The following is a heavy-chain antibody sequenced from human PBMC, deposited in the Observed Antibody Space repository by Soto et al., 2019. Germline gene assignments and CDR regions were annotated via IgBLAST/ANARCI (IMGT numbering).Heavy chain of an antibody. J-gene: IGHJ3*02. CDR2: ISAYNGNT. CDR3: ARGRHHDFWSGYHDAFDI. CDR1: GYTFNSYG. D-gene: IGHD3-3*01. Sequence: GASVKVSCKASGYTFNSYGISWVRQAPGQGLEWMGWISAYNGNTNYAQKLQGRFTISRDNSKNTLYLQMNSLRAEDTAVYYCARGRHHDFWSGYHDAFDIWGQGTMVTVSS. V-gene: IGHV1-18*01.